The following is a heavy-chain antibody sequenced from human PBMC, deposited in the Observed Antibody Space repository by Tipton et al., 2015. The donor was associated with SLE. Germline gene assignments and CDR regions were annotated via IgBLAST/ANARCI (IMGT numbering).Heavy chain of an antibody. CDR1: GFTFDDYA. D-gene: IGHD3/OR15-3a*01. CDR3: ARDNGLYYYYMDV. Sequence: SLRLSCAASGFTFDDYAMHWVRQAPGKGLEWVSGISYNSGDIGYSDSVKGRFTISRDNAKNSLYLQMNSPSPEDTALYYCARDNGLYYYYMDVWGKGTTVTVSS. V-gene: IGHV3-9*01. CDR2: ISYNSGDI. J-gene: IGHJ6*03.